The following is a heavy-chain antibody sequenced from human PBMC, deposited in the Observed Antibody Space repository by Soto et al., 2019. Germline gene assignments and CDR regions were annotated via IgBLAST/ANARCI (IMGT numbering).Heavy chain of an antibody. CDR2: IIPIFGTA. D-gene: IGHD3-16*01. CDR3: ATPFQSWPGGWYFDL. Sequence: QVQLVQSGAEVKKPGSSVKVSCKASGGTFSSYSINWVRQAPGQGLEWMGGIIPIFGTANYAQKFQGRVTLTADESTTTAHMELSSLRNEDTAVYYCATPFQSWPGGWYFDLWGRCTLVTVSS. J-gene: IGHJ2*01. CDR1: GGTFSSYS. V-gene: IGHV1-69*01.